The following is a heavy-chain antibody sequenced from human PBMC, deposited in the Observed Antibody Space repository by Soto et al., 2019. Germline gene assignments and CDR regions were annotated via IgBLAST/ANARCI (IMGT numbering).Heavy chain of an antibody. D-gene: IGHD6-19*01. Sequence: SETLSLTCTVSGDSISSYYWSWIRQPPGKGLEWIGYIYYSGSTNYNPSLKSRVTISVDTSKNQFSLKLSSVTAADTAVYYCARDRLARGIPVAGRIDYWGQGALVTVSS. V-gene: IGHV4-59*12. CDR3: ARDRLARGIPVAGRIDY. CDR2: IYYSGST. J-gene: IGHJ4*02. CDR1: GDSISSYY.